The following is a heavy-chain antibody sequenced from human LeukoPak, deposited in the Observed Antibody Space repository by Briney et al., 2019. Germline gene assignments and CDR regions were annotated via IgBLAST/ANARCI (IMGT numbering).Heavy chain of an antibody. CDR1: GDTFSTFA. Sequence: SVKVSCKASGDTFSTFAISWVRQAPGQGLEWMGRIIPVLGVVNYAQKFQGRNTITANKSTSTAYMELSSLKSEDTAVYYCAKYVQFGALGYYYYMDVWGKGTTVTVSS. V-gene: IGHV1-69*04. CDR3: AKYVQFGALGYYYYMDV. D-gene: IGHD3-3*01. J-gene: IGHJ6*03. CDR2: IIPVLGVV.